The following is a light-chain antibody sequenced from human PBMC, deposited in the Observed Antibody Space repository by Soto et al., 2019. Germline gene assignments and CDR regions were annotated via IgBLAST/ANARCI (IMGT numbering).Light chain of an antibody. V-gene: IGLV2-23*02. CDR2: EVS. Sequence: QSLLTQPASVSGSPAQSITISCTGTSSDVGSYNLVSWYQQHPGKAPKLMIYEVSKRPSGVSNRFSGSKSGNTASLTISGLQAEDEADSYCCSYAGSSTFYVFGTGTKVPVL. CDR3: CSYAGSSTFYV. J-gene: IGLJ1*01. CDR1: SSDVGSYNL.